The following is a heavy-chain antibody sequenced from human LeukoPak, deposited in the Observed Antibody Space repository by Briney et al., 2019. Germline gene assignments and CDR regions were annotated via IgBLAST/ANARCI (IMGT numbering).Heavy chain of an antibody. Sequence: SETLSLTCTVSGGSISSYYWSWIRQPAGKGLEWIRRIYTSGSTNYNPSLKSRVTMSVDTSKNQFSLKLSSVTAADTAVYYCARDLSKYYDFWSGYYTAERDAFDIWGQGTMVTVSS. J-gene: IGHJ3*02. D-gene: IGHD3-3*01. V-gene: IGHV4-4*07. CDR1: GGSISSYY. CDR3: ARDLSKYYDFWSGYYTAERDAFDI. CDR2: IYTSGST.